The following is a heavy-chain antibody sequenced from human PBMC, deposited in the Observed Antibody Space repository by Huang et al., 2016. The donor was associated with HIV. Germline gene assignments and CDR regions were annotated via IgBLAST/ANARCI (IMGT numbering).Heavy chain of an antibody. V-gene: IGHV4-39*02. Sequence: QLRESGPGLVTPSETLSLTCSASGTSMTSSTFFWGWFRPPPGRGLVWIGRVYFLGNSYHTPSRKSRVTISIDTANKQYSRRLTSVTAADTAVYFCAREVRSVDTDRPDGYYYRGLDVWGQGTTVIVSS. CDR3: AREVRSVDTDRPDGYYYRGLDV. CDR1: GTSMTSSTFF. D-gene: IGHD2-2*03. J-gene: IGHJ6*02. CDR2: VYFLGNS.